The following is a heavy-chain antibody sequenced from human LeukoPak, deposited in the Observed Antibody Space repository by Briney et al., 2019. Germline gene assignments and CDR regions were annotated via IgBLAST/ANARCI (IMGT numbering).Heavy chain of an antibody. Sequence: ASVKVSCKASGYTFTSYDINWVRQATGQGLEWMGWMNPNSGNTGYAQKFQGRVTMTRNTSISTAYMELSSLRSEDTAVYYSARGARYCSSTSCYGGEDYWGQGTLVTVSS. CDR2: MNPNSGNT. V-gene: IGHV1-8*01. CDR1: GYTFTSYD. CDR3: ARGARYCSSTSCYGGEDY. J-gene: IGHJ4*02. D-gene: IGHD2-2*01.